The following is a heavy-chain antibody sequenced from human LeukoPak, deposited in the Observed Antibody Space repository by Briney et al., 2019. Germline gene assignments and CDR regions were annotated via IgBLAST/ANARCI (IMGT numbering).Heavy chain of an antibody. D-gene: IGHD3-22*01. CDR2: ISYDGSNK. V-gene: IGHV3-30-3*01. CDR3: ARDPNYYDSSGYYWIRWVFDY. J-gene: IGHJ4*02. CDR1: GFTFSSYA. Sequence: PGGSLRLSCAASGFTFSSYAMHWVRQAPGKGLEWVAVISYDGSNKYYADSVKGRFTISRDNSKNTLYLQMNSLRAEDTAVYYCARDPNYYDSSGYYWIRWVFDYWGQGTLVTVSS.